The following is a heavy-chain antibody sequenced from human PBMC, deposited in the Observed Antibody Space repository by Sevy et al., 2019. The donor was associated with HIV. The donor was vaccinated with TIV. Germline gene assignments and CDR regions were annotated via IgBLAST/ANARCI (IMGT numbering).Heavy chain of an antibody. CDR3: ASGDTTMITDLDY. V-gene: IGHV3-23*01. CDR1: GFTFSNYA. Sequence: GGSLRLSCGASGFTFSNYAMSWVRQATGKGPEWVSGINNGGSTYYADSVKGRFTISRDNSKKMVFLQMNSLRAEDTAVYYCASGDTTMITDLDYWGLGALVTVSS. CDR2: INNGGST. D-gene: IGHD5-18*01. J-gene: IGHJ4*02.